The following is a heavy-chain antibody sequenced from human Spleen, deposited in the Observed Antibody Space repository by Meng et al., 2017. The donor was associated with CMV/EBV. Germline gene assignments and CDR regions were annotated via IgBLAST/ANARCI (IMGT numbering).Heavy chain of an antibody. CDR1: GGSVSSAGYY. D-gene: IGHD1-26*01. V-gene: IGHV4-61*08. CDR3: ARGVGADFQH. J-gene: IGHJ1*01. Sequence: SETLSLTCTVSGGSVSSAGYYWSWIRQPPGKGLEWIGHIYYSGSTNYNPSLKSRVTISVDTSKNQFSLKLSSVTAADTAVYYCARGVGADFQHWGQGTLVTVSS. CDR2: IYYSGST.